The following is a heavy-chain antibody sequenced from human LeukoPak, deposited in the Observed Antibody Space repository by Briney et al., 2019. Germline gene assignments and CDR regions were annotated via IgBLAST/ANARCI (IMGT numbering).Heavy chain of an antibody. CDR2: IYYSGST. D-gene: IGHD2-15*01. J-gene: IGHJ4*02. CDR1: GYSISSGYY. V-gene: IGHV4-38-2*01. Sequence: PSETLSLTCAVSGYSISSGYYWGWIRQPPGKGLEWIGSIYYSGSTYYNPSLKSRVTISEDTSKNQFSLKLSSVTAADTAVYYCARARSGLDYWGQGTLVTVSS. CDR3: ARARSGLDY.